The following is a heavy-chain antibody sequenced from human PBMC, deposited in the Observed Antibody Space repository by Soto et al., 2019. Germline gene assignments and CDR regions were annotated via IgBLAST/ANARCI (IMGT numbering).Heavy chain of an antibody. V-gene: IGHV4-59*01. Sequence: SETLSLTCTVSGGSISSSYWSWIRQPPGKALEWIGYIYYTGSTSYNPSLKSRVIISEDTSKNQFSLKLSSVTAADTAVYYCARHYDFWSGYYDYWGQGTPVTVSS. CDR3: ARHYDFWSGYYDY. D-gene: IGHD3-3*01. J-gene: IGHJ4*02. CDR1: GGSISSSY. CDR2: IYYTGST.